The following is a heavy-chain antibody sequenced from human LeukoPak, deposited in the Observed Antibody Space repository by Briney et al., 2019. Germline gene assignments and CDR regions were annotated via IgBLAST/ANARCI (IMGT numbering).Heavy chain of an antibody. Sequence: WCRQYPSRRIEWLGRTYYRSKWYYESAESVKSRVTITSDTSKNQFSLHLNSVIPEDTAVYFCARGVYSSGRPYDYWGQGSLVTVSS. D-gene: IGHD6-19*01. J-gene: IGHJ4*02. CDR2: TYYRSKWYY. V-gene: IGHV6-1*01. CDR3: ARGVYSSGRPYDY.